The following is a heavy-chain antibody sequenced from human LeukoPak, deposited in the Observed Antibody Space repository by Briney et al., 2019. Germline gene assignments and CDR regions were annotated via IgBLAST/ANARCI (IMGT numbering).Heavy chain of an antibody. Sequence: SETLSLTCAVSGYSISSGYYWGWIRQPPGKGLEWIGSIYHSGSTYYNPSLKSRVTISVDTSKNQFSLKLSSVTAADTAVYYCARIVVVPAAQVRYYYYGMDVWGKGNHGHRLL. J-gene: IGHJ6*04. V-gene: IGHV4-38-2*01. D-gene: IGHD2-2*01. CDR2: IYHSGST. CDR3: ARIVVVPAAQVRYYYYGMDV. CDR1: GYSISSGYY.